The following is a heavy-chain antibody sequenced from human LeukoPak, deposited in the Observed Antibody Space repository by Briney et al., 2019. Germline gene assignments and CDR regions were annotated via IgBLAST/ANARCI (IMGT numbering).Heavy chain of an antibody. CDR1: GGSISSGYY. CDR2: IYHSGST. Sequence: SETLSLTCTVSGGSISSGYYWGWIRQPPGKGLEWIGSIYHSGSTYYNPSLKSRVTISVDTSKNQFSLKLSSVTAADTAVYYCARVEGYYDFWSGYDKTFDYWGQGTLVTVSS. D-gene: IGHD3-3*01. V-gene: IGHV4-38-2*02. CDR3: ARVEGYYDFWSGYDKTFDY. J-gene: IGHJ4*02.